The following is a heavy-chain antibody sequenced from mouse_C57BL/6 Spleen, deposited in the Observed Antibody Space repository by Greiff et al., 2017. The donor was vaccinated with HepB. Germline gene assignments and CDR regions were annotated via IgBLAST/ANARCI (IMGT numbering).Heavy chain of an antibody. CDR1: GYTFTSYW. J-gene: IGHJ1*03. V-gene: IGHV1-50*01. CDR2: IDPSDSYT. CDR3: ARSWGTTVVAPYWYFDV. D-gene: IGHD1-1*01. Sequence: QVQLQQPGAELVKPGASVKLSCKASGYTFTSYWMQWVKQRPGQGLEWIGEIDPSDSYTNYNQKFKGKATLTVDTSSSTAYMQLSSLTSEDSAVYYCARSWGTTVVAPYWYFDVWGTGTTVTVSS.